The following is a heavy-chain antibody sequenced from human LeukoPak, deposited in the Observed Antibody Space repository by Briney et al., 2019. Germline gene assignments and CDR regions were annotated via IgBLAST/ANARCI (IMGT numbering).Heavy chain of an antibody. J-gene: IGHJ4*02. V-gene: IGHV1-24*01. Sequence: ASVKVSCKVSGYTLTELSMHWVRQAPGKGLEWTGGFDPEDGETIYAQKFQGRVTMTEDTSTDTAYMELSSLRSEDTAVYYCAASYSSGYAFDYWGQGTLVTVSS. D-gene: IGHD3-22*01. CDR2: FDPEDGET. CDR3: AASYSSGYAFDY. CDR1: GYTLTELS.